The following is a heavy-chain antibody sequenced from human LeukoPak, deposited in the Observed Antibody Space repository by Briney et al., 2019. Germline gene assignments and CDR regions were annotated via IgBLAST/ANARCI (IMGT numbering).Heavy chain of an antibody. CDR1: GFTFSSYW. V-gene: IGHV3-74*01. CDR3: ARGRPHGNDY. J-gene: IGHJ4*02. D-gene: IGHD4-23*01. CDR2: IASDGSST. Sequence: GGSLRLSCAASGFTFSSYWMNWVRQAPGKGLVWVSRIASDGSSTSYADSVKGRFSISRDNAKNTLYLQMNSLRVEDTAVYYCARGRPHGNDYWGQGTLVTVSS.